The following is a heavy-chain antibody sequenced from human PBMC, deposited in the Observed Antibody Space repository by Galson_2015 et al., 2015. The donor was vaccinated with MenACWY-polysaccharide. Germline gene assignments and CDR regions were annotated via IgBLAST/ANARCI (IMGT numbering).Heavy chain of an antibody. CDR3: AREGSRIVFHAFDS. CDR2: IQYDGSKI. CDR1: GSRFSNSG. D-gene: IGHD6-13*01. Sequence: SLRLSCAASGSRFSNSGMHWVRQAPGTGLEWEAVIQYDGSKIVYADSVKGRFTISRDNSKNTLFLEMNSLGAEDTAVYYCAREGSRIVFHAFDSWGPGTMVTVAS. V-gene: IGHV3-33*01. J-gene: IGHJ3*01.